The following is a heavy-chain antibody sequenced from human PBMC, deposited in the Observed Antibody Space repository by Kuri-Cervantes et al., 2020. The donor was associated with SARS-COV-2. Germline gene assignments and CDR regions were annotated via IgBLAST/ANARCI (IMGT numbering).Heavy chain of an antibody. V-gene: IGHV1-69-2*01. CDR2: VDPEDDET. CDR1: GYTFTDYY. D-gene: IGHD2-21*01. J-gene: IGHJ6*02. CDR3: ARGDGGGLLVDYYGMDV. Sequence: VKVSCKISGYTFTDYYIHWVQQAPGKGLEWMGLVDPEDDETMYAEKFQGRVTITADTSTDTAFMELSSLRSEDTAVYYCARGDGGGLLVDYYGMDVWGQGTTVTVSS.